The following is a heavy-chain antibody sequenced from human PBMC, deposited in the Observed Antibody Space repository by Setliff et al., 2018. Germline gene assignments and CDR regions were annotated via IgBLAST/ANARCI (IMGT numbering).Heavy chain of an antibody. CDR1: GFTFSNSW. V-gene: IGHV3-7*01. Sequence: GSLRLSCAAPGFTFSNSWMSWVRQAPGKGLEWVANIKQDGSEKYYVDSVKGRFTISRDNAKNSLYLQMNSLRAEDTAVYSCARDGGEYWGQGTLVTVSS. J-gene: IGHJ4*02. CDR3: ARDGGEY. D-gene: IGHD3-16*01. CDR2: IKQDGSEK.